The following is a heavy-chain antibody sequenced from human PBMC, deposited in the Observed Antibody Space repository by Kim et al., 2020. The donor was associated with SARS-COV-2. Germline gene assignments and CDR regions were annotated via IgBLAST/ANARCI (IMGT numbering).Heavy chain of an antibody. V-gene: IGHV3-48*03. CDR1: GFGFSRFA. J-gene: IGHJ5*02. Sequence: GGSLRLSCAASGFGFSRFAMNWLRQAPGKGLEWVSYISSSGTSIYYADSVKGRFTISRDNAKNSLFLQLNSLRADDTALYYCATSYDSSGYLNWFDPWGQGTLVTVSS. CDR3: ATSYDSSGYLNWFDP. D-gene: IGHD3-22*01. CDR2: ISSSGTSI.